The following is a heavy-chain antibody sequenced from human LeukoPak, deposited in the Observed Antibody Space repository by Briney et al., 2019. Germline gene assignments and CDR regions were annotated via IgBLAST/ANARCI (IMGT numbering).Heavy chain of an antibody. V-gene: IGHV3-21*01. CDR3: ARGGNPYMSDY. D-gene: IGHD1-14*01. CDR2: ISSSSSYI. CDR1: GFTFSSYS. Sequence: GGSLRLSCAASGFTFSSYSMNWVRQAPGKGLEWVSSISSSSSYIYYADSVKGRFTISRDNAKNSLYLQMNSLRAEDTAVYYCARGGNPYMSDYWGQGTLVTVSS. J-gene: IGHJ4*02.